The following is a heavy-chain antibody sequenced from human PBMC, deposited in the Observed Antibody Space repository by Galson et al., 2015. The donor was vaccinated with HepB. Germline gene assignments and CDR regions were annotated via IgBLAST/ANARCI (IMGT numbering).Heavy chain of an antibody. Sequence: SLRLSCAASGFTFNSYAMHWVRQAPGKGLQWVAVITYDGTNKFYARSVKGRFTISRDNSGNTLFLHMNSLRPEDTALHYCVKGGGYSAIRGRGGFDSWGQGALVTVSS. V-gene: IGHV3-30*04. CDR1: GFTFNSYA. D-gene: IGHD5-12*01. CDR3: VKGGGYSAIRGRGGFDS. J-gene: IGHJ4*02. CDR2: ITYDGTNK.